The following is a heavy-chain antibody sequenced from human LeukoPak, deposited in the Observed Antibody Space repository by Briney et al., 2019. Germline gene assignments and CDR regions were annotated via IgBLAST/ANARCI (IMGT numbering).Heavy chain of an antibody. Sequence: ASVKVSCKASGYTFTGYYMHWVRQAPGQGLEWMGIINPSGGDTSYAQKFQGRLTMTRDTSTNTVYMELTSLRSEDTAVYYCARVKGSGWYEVDYWGQGTLVTVSS. J-gene: IGHJ4*02. CDR2: INPSGGDT. CDR3: ARVKGSGWYEVDY. V-gene: IGHV1-46*01. CDR1: GYTFTGYY. D-gene: IGHD6-19*01.